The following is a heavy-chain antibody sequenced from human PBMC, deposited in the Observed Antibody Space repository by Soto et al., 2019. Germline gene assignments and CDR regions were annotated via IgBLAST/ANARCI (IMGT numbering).Heavy chain of an antibody. D-gene: IGHD5-18*01. J-gene: IGHJ4*02. CDR2: ISGSGGST. CDR1: GFTFSSYA. V-gene: IGHV3-23*01. CDR3: AKSGGYNYGYQETDY. Sequence: EVQLLESGGGLVQPGGSLRLSCAASGFTFSSYAMSWVRQAPGKGLGWVSAISGSGGSTYYADSVKGRFTISRDNSKNTLYLQMNSLRAEDTAVYYCAKSGGYNYGYQETDYWGQGTLVTVSS.